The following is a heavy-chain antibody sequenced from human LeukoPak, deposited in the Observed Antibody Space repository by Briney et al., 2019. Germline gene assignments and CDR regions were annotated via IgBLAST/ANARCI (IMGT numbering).Heavy chain of an antibody. CDR3: ARVPVFGGEDA. Sequence: ASVKVSCKASGYNLSSFGISWVRQAPGQGLEWMGWISVYNGNTNYAQNLQGRVTMTRDTSTSTAYMELRSLKSDDTAVYYCARVPVFGGEDAWGKGTTVTVSS. CDR2: ISVYNGNT. V-gene: IGHV1-18*01. J-gene: IGHJ6*04. D-gene: IGHD4-23*01. CDR1: GYNLSSFG.